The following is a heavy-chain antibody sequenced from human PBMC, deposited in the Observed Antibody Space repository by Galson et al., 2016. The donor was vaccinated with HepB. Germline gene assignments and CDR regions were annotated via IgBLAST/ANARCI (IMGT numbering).Heavy chain of an antibody. D-gene: IGHD3-10*01. J-gene: IGHJ4*02. Sequence: SVKVSCKASGGTFSTYAISWVRQAPGQGLEWMGGIIPIFGTTNYAHNFQGRVTITADESTSTAYMELRSLRSEDTAVYYCARCRTYYLDSGSYSDLYYFDYWGQGTLATVSS. CDR3: ARCRTYYLDSGSYSDLYYFDY. CDR1: GGTFSTYA. V-gene: IGHV1-69*13. CDR2: IIPIFGTT.